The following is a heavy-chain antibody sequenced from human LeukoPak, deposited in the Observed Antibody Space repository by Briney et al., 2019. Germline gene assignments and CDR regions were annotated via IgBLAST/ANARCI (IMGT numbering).Heavy chain of an antibody. D-gene: IGHD6-25*01. J-gene: IGHJ4*02. Sequence: PGGSLRLSCAASGFTFSSYTMTWVRQAPGKGLERVSAIRASGGSTYYADSVKGRFTISRDNSKNTLYLQMNSLRAEDTAVYYCGRGSSGPDYWGQGTLVTVSS. V-gene: IGHV3-23*01. CDR2: IRASGGST. CDR3: GRGSSGPDY. CDR1: GFTFSSYT.